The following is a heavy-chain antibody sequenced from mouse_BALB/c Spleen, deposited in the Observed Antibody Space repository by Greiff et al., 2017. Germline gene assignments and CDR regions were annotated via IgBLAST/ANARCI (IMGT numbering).Heavy chain of an antibody. CDR1: GFNIKDTY. CDR3: ARSFSYGNYEFDY. CDR2: IDPANGNT. J-gene: IGHJ2*01. Sequence: EVKLQESGAELVKPGASVKLSCTASGFNIKDTYMHWVKQRPEQGLEWIGRIDPANGNTKYDPKFQGKATITADTSSNTAYLQLSSLTSEDTAVYYCARSFSYGNYEFDYWGQGTTLTVSS. V-gene: IGHV14-3*02. D-gene: IGHD2-10*02.